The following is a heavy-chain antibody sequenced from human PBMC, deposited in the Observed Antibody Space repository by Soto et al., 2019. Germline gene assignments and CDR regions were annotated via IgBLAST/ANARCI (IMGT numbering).Heavy chain of an antibody. CDR3: AKEGGVGQLWSLYYYYYGMDV. J-gene: IGHJ6*02. D-gene: IGHD5-18*01. V-gene: IGHV3-30*18. CDR2: ISYDGSNK. CDR1: GFTFSSYG. Sequence: HPGGSLRLSCAASGFTFSSYGMHWVRQAPGKGLEWVAVISYDGSNKYYADSVKGRFTISRDNSKNTLYLQMNSLRAEDTAVYYCAKEGGVGQLWSLYYYYYGMDVWGQGTTVTVSS.